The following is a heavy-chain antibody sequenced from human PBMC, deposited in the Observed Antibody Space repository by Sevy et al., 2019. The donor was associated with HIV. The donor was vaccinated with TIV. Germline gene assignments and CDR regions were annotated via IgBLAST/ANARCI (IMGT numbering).Heavy chain of an antibody. D-gene: IGHD3-10*01. J-gene: IGHJ5*02. CDR1: GYTFMHYW. CDR2: INPNNGDT. Sequence: ASVKVSCQASGYTFMHYWIHWMRQAPGQGPEWMGWINPNNGDTLYAQTFQGRVTMTRDISISAAYMELNWLSSDDTAVYYCARDAGIYGPPWWFDPWGQGTLVTVSS. CDR3: ARDAGIYGPPWWFDP. V-gene: IGHV1-2*02.